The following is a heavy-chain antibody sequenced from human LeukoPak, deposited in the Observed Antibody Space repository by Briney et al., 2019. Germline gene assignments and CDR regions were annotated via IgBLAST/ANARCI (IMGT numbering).Heavy chain of an antibody. CDR3: AREGIYYDSSGYYYGYFDY. D-gene: IGHD3-22*01. CDR2: IYSGGST. CDR1: GFTV. J-gene: IGHJ4*02. Sequence: PGGSLRLSCAASGFTVMSWVRQAPGKGLEWVSVIYSGGSTYYADSVKGRFTISRDNSKNTPYLQMNSLRAEDTAVYYCAREGIYYDSSGYYYGYFDYWGQGTLVTVSS. V-gene: IGHV3-66*02.